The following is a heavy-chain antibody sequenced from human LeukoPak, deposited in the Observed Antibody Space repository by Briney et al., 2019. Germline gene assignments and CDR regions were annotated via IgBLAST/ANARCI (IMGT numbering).Heavy chain of an antibody. J-gene: IGHJ5*02. CDR2: IADSGGAT. CDR1: GFTFNGYA. D-gene: IGHD2-8*01. Sequence: GGSLRLSCAASGFTFNGYAMSWVRQAPGKGLEWVSAIADSGGATLYADSVKGRFTISRDNSGNTLYLQTNYLRAEDTAVYFCARCQAYCTNNWFDPWGQGTLVTVSS. CDR3: ARCQAYCTNNWFDP. V-gene: IGHV3-23*01.